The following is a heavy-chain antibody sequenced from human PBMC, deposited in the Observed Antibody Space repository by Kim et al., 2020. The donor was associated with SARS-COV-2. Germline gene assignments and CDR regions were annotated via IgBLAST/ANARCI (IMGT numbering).Heavy chain of an antibody. CDR2: ISASGNT. CDR3: ARESGSYRLLDY. Sequence: SETLSLTCNVSADSITNYYWSWIRQAAGKGLEWIGRISASGNTNYNASLKSRITLSVDTSKNQFSLKLTSVTAADTAGYYCARESGSYRLLDYWGQGTLV. V-gene: IGHV4-4*07. J-gene: IGHJ4*02. CDR1: ADSITNYY. D-gene: IGHD1-26*01.